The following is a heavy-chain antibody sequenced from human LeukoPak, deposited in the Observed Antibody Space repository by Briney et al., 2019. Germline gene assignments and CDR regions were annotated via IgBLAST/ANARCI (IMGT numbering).Heavy chain of an antibody. CDR3: ARTLDSALDV. CDR1: GFTFSSYN. V-gene: IGHV3-48*01. J-gene: IGHJ6*04. D-gene: IGHD3/OR15-3a*01. Sequence: GGSLRLSCAGSGFTFSSYNMNWVRQAPGKGLEWISYISSSGRTVYYAESVRGRFAISRDNARSSLYLQMAGLTAEDTAVYYCARTLDSALDVWGNGATVTVSS. CDR2: ISSSGRTV.